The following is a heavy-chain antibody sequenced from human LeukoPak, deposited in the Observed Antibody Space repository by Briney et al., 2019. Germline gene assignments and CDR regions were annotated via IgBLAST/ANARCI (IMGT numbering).Heavy chain of an antibody. Sequence: ASVKASCKASGYTFTGYYMHWVRQAPGQGLEWMGWINPNSGGTNYAQKFQGRVTMTRDTSISTAYMELSRLRSDDTAVYYCARGLNSGYYYGMDVWGQGTTVTVSS. J-gene: IGHJ6*02. D-gene: IGHD4-23*01. CDR2: INPNSGGT. CDR1: GYTFTGYY. CDR3: ARGLNSGYYYGMDV. V-gene: IGHV1-2*02.